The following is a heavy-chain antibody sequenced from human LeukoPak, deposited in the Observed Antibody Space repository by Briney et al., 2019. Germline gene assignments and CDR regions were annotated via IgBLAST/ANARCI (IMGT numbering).Heavy chain of an antibody. CDR2: IYHSGST. CDR3: AHYDFSSGAAWFDP. D-gene: IGHD6-19*01. Sequence: SETLSLTCTVSSYSLSSGYYWGWIRQPPGKGLEWIGTIYHSGSTYYNPSLKSRVTISVDTSKNQFSLKLNSVTAADTAVYYCAHYDFSSGAAWFDPWGQGTLVTVSS. V-gene: IGHV4-38-2*02. CDR1: SYSLSSGYY. J-gene: IGHJ5*02.